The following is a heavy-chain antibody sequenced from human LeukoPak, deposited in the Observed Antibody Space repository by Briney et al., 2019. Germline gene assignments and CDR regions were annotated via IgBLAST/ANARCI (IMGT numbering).Heavy chain of an antibody. CDR1: GFTFSTYV. J-gene: IGHJ4*02. Sequence: GGSLRLSCAASGFTFSTYVMNWVRQAPGKGLERVTGISGSSGTTYYADSVKGRFNTSRDNSKNTLYLQMNSLRAEDTAIYYCVRSGGEWGQGILVTVSS. CDR2: ISGSSGTT. D-gene: IGHD3-16*01. V-gene: IGHV3-23*01. CDR3: VRSGGE.